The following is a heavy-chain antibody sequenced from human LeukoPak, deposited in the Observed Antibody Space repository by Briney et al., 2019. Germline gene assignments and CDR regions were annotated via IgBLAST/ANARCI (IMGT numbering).Heavy chain of an antibody. CDR2: IRYDGSNK. Sequence: GGSLKLPCAASAFTFSSYGMHWVRQAPGKGLEWVAFIRYDGSNKYYADSVKGRFTISRDNSKNTLYLQMNSLRAEDTAMYYCAKDLRAVVIGSPLDYWGQGILVTVSS. CDR3: AKDLRAVVIGSPLDY. CDR1: AFTFSSYG. D-gene: IGHD2-2*01. V-gene: IGHV3-30*02. J-gene: IGHJ4*02.